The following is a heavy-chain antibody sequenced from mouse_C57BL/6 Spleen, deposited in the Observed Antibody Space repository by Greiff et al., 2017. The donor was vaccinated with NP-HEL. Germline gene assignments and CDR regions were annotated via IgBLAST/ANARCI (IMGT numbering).Heavy chain of an antibody. CDR2: IYPGDGDT. CDR1: GYAFSTYW. Sequence: LVEPGASVKISCKASGYAFSTYWMNWVKQRPGKGLEWIGQIYPGDGDTNYNGKFKGKATLTADKSSSTAYMQLSSLTSEDSAVYFCARHYGSSPDWCFDVWGTGTTVTVSS. CDR3: ARHYGSSPDWCFDV. D-gene: IGHD1-1*01. J-gene: IGHJ1*03. V-gene: IGHV1-80*01.